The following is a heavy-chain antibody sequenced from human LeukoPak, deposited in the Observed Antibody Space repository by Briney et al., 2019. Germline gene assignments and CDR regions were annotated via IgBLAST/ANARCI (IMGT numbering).Heavy chain of an antibody. V-gene: IGHV3-23*01. Sequence: TGGSLRLSCAASGFTFSSYAMSWVRQAPGKGLEWVSAISGSGGSTYYADSVKGRFIISRDNSKNTLYLQMNSLRAEDTAVYYCAKDPSIAVAGTFDYWGQGTLVTVSS. CDR3: AKDPSIAVAGTFDY. CDR2: ISGSGGST. CDR1: GFTFSSYA. J-gene: IGHJ4*02. D-gene: IGHD6-19*01.